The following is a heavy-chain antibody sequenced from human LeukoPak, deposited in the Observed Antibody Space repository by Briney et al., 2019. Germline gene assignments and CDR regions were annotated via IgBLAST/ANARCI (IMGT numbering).Heavy chain of an antibody. D-gene: IGHD6-19*01. CDR2: IKHDGSGP. Sequence: PGGSLRLSCAVPGCRFSNYWMTWVRQAPGKGLEWVANIKHDGSGPSYLDSVKGRFTISRDNARNLLSLQMSSLRAEDTAVYYCARAREISVSGTDYFDYWGQGTLVTVSS. CDR3: ARAREISVSGTDYFDY. CDR1: GCRFSNYW. V-gene: IGHV3-7*01. J-gene: IGHJ4*02.